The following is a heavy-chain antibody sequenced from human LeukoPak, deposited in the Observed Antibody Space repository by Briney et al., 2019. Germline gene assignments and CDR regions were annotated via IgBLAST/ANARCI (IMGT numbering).Heavy chain of an antibody. CDR2: ISWNSGSI. D-gene: IGHD3-22*01. Sequence: GGSLRLSCAASGFTFDDYAMHWVRQAPGKGLEWVSGISWNSGSIGYADSVKGRFTISRDNAKNSLYLQMNSLRAEDTALYYCAKGTTKTYYYDSSGHDAFDIWGQGTMVTVSS. V-gene: IGHV3-9*01. CDR3: AKGTTKTYYYDSSGHDAFDI. J-gene: IGHJ3*02. CDR1: GFTFDDYA.